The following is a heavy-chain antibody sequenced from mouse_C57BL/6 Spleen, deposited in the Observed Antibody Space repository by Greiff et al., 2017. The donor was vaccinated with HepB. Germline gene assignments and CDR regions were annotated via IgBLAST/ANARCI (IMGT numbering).Heavy chain of an antibody. CDR1: GYAFTNYL. J-gene: IGHJ4*01. D-gene: IGHD2-4*01. V-gene: IGHV1-54*01. CDR2: INPGSGGT. CDR3: ARGGLYYDYGGAMDY. Sequence: QVQLKESGAELVRPGTSVKVSCKASGYAFTNYLIEWVKQRPGQGLEWIGVINPGSGGTNYNEKFKGKATLTADKSSSTAYMQLSSLTSEDSAVYFCARGGLYYDYGGAMDYWGQGTSVTVSS.